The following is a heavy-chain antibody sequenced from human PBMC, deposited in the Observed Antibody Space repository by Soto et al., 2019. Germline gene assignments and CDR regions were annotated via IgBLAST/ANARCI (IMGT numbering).Heavy chain of an antibody. CDR3: AREPKATIFGVVINRWHWFDP. D-gene: IGHD3-3*01. V-gene: IGHV3-23*01. J-gene: IGHJ5*02. CDR2: INNSGGST. CDR1: GFTFSSYD. Sequence: EVQLLESGGGLVQPGGSLRLSCAASGFTFSSYDMSWVRQSPGKGLEWVSTINNSGGSTSYADSVRGRFSTSRDNAKNSLYLQMNSLRDEDTAVYYCAREPKATIFGVVINRWHWFDPWGQGTLVTVSS.